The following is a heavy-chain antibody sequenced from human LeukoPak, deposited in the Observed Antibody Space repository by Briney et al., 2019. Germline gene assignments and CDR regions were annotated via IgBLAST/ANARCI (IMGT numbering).Heavy chain of an antibody. CDR2: IYYSGST. CDR3: ARAETPRNSYGYLDY. V-gene: IGHV4-31*03. D-gene: IGHD5-18*01. J-gene: IGHJ4*02. Sequence: PSQTLSLTCTVSGGSISSDDYYWRWIRQHPGKGLEWIGYIYYSGSTYYNPSLKSRVTISIDTSKNQFSLKLSSVTAADTAVYYCARAETPRNSYGYLDYWGQGTLVTVSS. CDR1: GGSISSDDYY.